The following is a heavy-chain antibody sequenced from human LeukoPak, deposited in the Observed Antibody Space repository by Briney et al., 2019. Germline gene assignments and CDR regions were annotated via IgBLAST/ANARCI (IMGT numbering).Heavy chain of an antibody. CDR3: ARVERGIAVALDY. J-gene: IGHJ4*02. V-gene: IGHV3-48*03. CDR2: ISATGSSI. Sequence: GGSLRLSCAASGFTFSSYEMNWVRQAPGKGLEWVSYISATGSSIYYADSVKGRFTISRDNVKNLLYLQMNSLRAEDTAVYYCARVERGIAVALDYWGQGTLATVSS. CDR1: GFTFSSYE. D-gene: IGHD6-19*01.